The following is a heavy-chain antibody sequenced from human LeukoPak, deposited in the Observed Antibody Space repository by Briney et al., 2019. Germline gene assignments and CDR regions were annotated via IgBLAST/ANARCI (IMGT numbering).Heavy chain of an antibody. CDR2: TIPIFGTA. V-gene: IGHV1-69*01. CDR3: ASNYDSSGYYLDY. D-gene: IGHD3-22*01. CDR1: GGTFSSYA. J-gene: IGHJ4*02. Sequence: SVKVSCKASGGTFSSYAISWVRQAPGQGLEWMGGTIPIFGTANYAQKFQGRVTITADESTSTAYMELSSLRSEDTAVYYCASNYDSSGYYLDYWGQGTLVTVSS.